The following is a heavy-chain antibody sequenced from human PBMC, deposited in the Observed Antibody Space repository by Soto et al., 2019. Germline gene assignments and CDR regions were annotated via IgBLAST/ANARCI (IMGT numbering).Heavy chain of an antibody. CDR2: IGAYTGNT. V-gene: IGHV1-18*01. CDR3: ARNNISGLDL. D-gene: IGHD1-20*01. J-gene: IGHJ6*02. Sequence: QAQLIQPGAEVKKPGASVKVSCKVSGYTFNSYDFTWVRQAPGQGLEWMGWIGAYTGNTNYAEKLQGRVSLTIDTSTSTAYMELRSLTSDDTAIYYCARNNISGLDLWGQGTMVTVSS. CDR1: GYTFNSYD.